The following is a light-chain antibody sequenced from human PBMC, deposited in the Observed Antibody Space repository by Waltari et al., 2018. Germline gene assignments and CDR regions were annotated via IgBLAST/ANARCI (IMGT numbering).Light chain of an antibody. CDR3: QQYATYPRT. V-gene: IGKV1-5*03. Sequence: DIQMSQSPSTLSASVGDRVTITCRASRSFSTGLAWYQQKPGTAPKLLIYGASTLEIGVPARFSGSGSGKDFSLTISSLQHDDFATYYCQQYATYPRTFGQGTNVEVK. CDR2: GAS. CDR1: RSFSTG. J-gene: IGKJ1*01.